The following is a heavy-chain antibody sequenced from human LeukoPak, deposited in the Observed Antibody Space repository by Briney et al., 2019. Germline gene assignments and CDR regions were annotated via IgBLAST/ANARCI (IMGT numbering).Heavy chain of an antibody. Sequence: GGSLRLSCAASGFTFSDYNMRWIRQAPGKGLEWVSSISRSGSTKYYADSVKGRSTISRDNSKNTLYLHMNSLRAEDTAVYYCAKDDGYSSGWFFDYWGQGTLVTVSS. V-gene: IGHV3-11*04. CDR3: AKDDGYSSGWFFDY. D-gene: IGHD6-19*01. CDR2: ISRSGSTK. J-gene: IGHJ4*02. CDR1: GFTFSDYN.